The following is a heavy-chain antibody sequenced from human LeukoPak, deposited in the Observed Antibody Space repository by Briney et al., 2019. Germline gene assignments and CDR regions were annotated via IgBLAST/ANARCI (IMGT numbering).Heavy chain of an antibody. CDR2: IKQDGSEK. CDR1: GFTFSNAW. CDR3: ARDATNLYATSWYGFDY. V-gene: IGHV3-7*01. D-gene: IGHD6-13*01. Sequence: GGSLRLSCAASGFTFSNAWMSWVRQAPGKGLEWVANIKQDGSEKYYVDSVKGRFTISRDNAKNSLFLQMNSLRADDTGLYYCARDATNLYATSWYGFDYWSQGTLVTVSS. J-gene: IGHJ4*02.